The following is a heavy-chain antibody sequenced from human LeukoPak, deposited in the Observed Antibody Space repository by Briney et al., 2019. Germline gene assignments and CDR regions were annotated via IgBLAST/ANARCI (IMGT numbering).Heavy chain of an antibody. CDR3: ARGSNYVSDYYFDV. CDR2: VNHAGDS. J-gene: IGHJ6*03. D-gene: IGHD4-11*01. V-gene: IGHV4-34*01. CDR1: GVSLRGYY. Sequence: SETLSLTCAVYGVSLRGYYWSWIRQSPEKGLEWIGEVNHAGDSIYSPSLKSRLTLSVDMSKNQFSLNLRSVTAADTAVYFCARGSNYVSDYYFDVWGKGPTVIVSS.